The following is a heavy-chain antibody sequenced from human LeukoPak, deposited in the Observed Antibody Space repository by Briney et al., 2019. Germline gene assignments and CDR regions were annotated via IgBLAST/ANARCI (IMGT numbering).Heavy chain of an antibody. CDR1: GFTFSSYA. Sequence: GRSLRLSCAASGFTFSSYAMHWVRQAPGKGLEWVAVISYDGSNKYYADSVKGRFTISRDNSKNTLYLQMNSLRAEDTAVYYCARDAVEPFDYWGQGTLVTVSS. V-gene: IGHV3-30*01. J-gene: IGHJ4*02. CDR3: ARDAVEPFDY. CDR2: ISYDGSNK. D-gene: IGHD4-23*01.